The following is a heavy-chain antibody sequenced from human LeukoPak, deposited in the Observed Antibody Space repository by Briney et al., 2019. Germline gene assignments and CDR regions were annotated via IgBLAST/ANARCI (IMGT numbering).Heavy chain of an antibody. D-gene: IGHD3-22*01. J-gene: IGHJ3*02. V-gene: IGHV3-33*06. CDR3: VKDRPYDSSGYLHDAFDI. CDR1: GFTFDDYG. Sequence: GGSLRLSCAASGFTFDDYGMHWVRQAPGKGLEWVAVIWYDGSNKYYADSVKGRFTISRDNSKNTLYLQMNSLRAEDTAVYYCVKDRPYDSSGYLHDAFDIWGQGTMVTVSS. CDR2: IWYDGSNK.